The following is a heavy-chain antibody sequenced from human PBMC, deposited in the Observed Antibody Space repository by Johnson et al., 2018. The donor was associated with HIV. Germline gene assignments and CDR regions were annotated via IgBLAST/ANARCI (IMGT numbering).Heavy chain of an antibody. Sequence: VESGGGVVQPGGSLRLSCAASGFTFADYGMHWVRQAPGKGREWVAVIWYDGSNKYFADSVKGRFTISRDNSKNTLYLQMSSLRAEDTAVYYCARGGIIHDAFDIWGQGTMVTVSS. D-gene: IGHD1-1*01. V-gene: IGHV3-33*01. CDR1: GFTFADYG. J-gene: IGHJ3*02. CDR3: ARGGIIHDAFDI. CDR2: IWYDGSNK.